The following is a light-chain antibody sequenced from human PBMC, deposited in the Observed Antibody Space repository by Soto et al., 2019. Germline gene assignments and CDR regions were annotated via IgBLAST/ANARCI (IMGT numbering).Light chain of an antibody. CDR2: AAS. J-gene: IGKJ1*01. V-gene: IGKV1-5*01. CDR1: QTITRL. Sequence: DIQMTQSPSTLSASVGDRVTITCRASQTITRLMAWYQQKPVKATKLLIYAASMLQSGVPSRFGGSGSGTESPLTISRLQPDDFATYYCQQYNSYWTFGQGAKVDIK. CDR3: QQYNSYWT.